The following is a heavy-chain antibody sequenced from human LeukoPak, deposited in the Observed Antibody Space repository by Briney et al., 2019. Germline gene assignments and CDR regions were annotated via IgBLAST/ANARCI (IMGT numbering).Heavy chain of an antibody. CDR1: GFTFSSYA. CDR2: ISGSGGST. D-gene: IGHD6-13*01. Sequence: GGSLRLSCAASGFTFSSYAMSWVSQAPGKGLEWVSAISGSGGSTYYADSVKGRFTISRDNSKNTLYLQMNSLRAEDTAVYYCAKDVRRGSWYYFDYWGQGTLVTVSS. J-gene: IGHJ4*02. V-gene: IGHV3-23*01. CDR3: AKDVRRGSWYYFDY.